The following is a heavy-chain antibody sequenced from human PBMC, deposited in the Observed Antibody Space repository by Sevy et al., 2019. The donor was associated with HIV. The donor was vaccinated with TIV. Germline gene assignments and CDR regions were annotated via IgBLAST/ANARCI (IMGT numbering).Heavy chain of an antibody. CDR2: IYPGDSDT. D-gene: IGHD5-18*01. Sequence: GESLKISCKGSGYSFTSYWIGWVRQMPGKGLEWMGIIYPGDSDTRYSPSFQGQVTISADKSISTAYLQWSSLQASDTAMYYWARLIVDTAMVTRPTQEYYYYYYGMDVWGQGTTVTVSS. CDR3: ARLIVDTAMVTRPTQEYYYYYYGMDV. V-gene: IGHV5-51*01. J-gene: IGHJ6*02. CDR1: GYSFTSYW.